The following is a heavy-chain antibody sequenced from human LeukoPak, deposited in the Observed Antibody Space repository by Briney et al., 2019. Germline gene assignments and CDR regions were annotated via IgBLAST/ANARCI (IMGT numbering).Heavy chain of an antibody. CDR1: GFTVSSNY. D-gene: IGHD6-25*01. V-gene: IGHV3-66*01. J-gene: IGHJ6*02. CDR2: IYSGGST. Sequence: GGSLRLSCAASGFTVSSNYMSWVRQAPGKGLEWVSVIYSGGSTYYADSVKGRFTISRDNSKNTLYLQMNSLRAGDTAVYYCARDRSPPAAADYYGMDVWGQGTTVTVSS. CDR3: ARDRSPPAAADYYGMDV.